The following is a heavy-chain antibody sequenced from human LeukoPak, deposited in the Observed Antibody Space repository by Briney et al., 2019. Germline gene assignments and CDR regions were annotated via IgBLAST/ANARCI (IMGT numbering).Heavy chain of an antibody. CDR1: GYTFTGYY. J-gene: IGHJ5*02. CDR2: IIPIFGTA. CDR3: ARDPSDEDGSWFDP. D-gene: IGHD2-2*01. Sequence: ASVKVSCKASGYTFTGYYMHWVRQAPGQGLEWMGGIIPIFGTANYAQKFQGRVTITADKSTSTAYMELSSLRSEDTAVYYCARDPSDEDGSWFDPWGQGTLVTVSS. V-gene: IGHV1-69*06.